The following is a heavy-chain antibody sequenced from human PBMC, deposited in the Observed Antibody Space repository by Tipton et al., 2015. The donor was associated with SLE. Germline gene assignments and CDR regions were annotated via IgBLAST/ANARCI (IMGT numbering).Heavy chain of an antibody. D-gene: IGHD3-10*01. CDR2: IYYSGST. J-gene: IGHJ4*02. V-gene: IGHV4-59*12. Sequence: TLSLTCAVYGGSFSGYYWSWIRQPPGKGLEWIGYIYYSGSTNYNPSLKSRVTISVDTSKNQFSLKLSSVTAADTAVYYCARTGDYFDYWGQGTLVTVSS. CDR1: GGSFSGYY. CDR3: ARTGDYFDY.